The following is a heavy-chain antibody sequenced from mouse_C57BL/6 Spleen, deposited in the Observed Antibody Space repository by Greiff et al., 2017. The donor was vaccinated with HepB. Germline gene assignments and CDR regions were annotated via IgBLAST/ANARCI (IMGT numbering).Heavy chain of an antibody. Sequence: QVQLQQPGAELVKPGASVKLSCKASGYTFTSYWMHWVKQRPGQGLEWIGMIHPNSGSTNYNEKFKSKATLTVDKSSSTAYMQLSSLTSEDSAVYYCARPHYYGSSLAWFAYWGQGTLVTVSA. CDR2: IHPNSGST. J-gene: IGHJ3*01. D-gene: IGHD1-1*01. V-gene: IGHV1-64*01. CDR1: GYTFTSYW. CDR3: ARPHYYGSSLAWFAY.